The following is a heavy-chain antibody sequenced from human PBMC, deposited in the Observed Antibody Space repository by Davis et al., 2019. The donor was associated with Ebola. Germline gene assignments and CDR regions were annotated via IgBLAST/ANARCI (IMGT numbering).Heavy chain of an antibody. D-gene: IGHD2-8*01. Sequence: ASVKVSCKASGGTFSSYAISWVRQAPGQGLEWMGWLNPNSGNTDSTHKFQGRLTMTKNISIGTAYMELSSLRSEDTAVYYCARRVYSRSGFDSWGQGTLVTVSS. CDR1: GGTFSSYA. V-gene: IGHV1-8*02. CDR3: ARRVYSRSGFDS. CDR2: LNPNSGNT. J-gene: IGHJ4*02.